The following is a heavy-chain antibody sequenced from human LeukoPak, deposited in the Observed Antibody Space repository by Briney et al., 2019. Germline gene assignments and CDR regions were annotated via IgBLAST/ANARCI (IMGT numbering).Heavy chain of an antibody. CDR1: GFTFSSYS. J-gene: IGHJ3*02. D-gene: IGHD4-11*01. V-gene: IGHV3-21*01. CDR2: ISSSSSYI. CDR3: ARGYNNYGYVFDI. Sequence: GGSLRLSCAASGFTFSSYSMNWVRQAPGKGLEWVSSISSSSSYIYYADSVKGRFTISRDNAKNSLYLQMNSLRAEDTAVYYCARGYNNYGYVFDIWGQGTVVTVSS.